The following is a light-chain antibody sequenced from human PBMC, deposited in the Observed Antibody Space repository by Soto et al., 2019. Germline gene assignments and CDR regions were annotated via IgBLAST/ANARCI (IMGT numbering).Light chain of an antibody. V-gene: IGLV2-14*01. CDR2: DVS. CDR3: SSYTNSGTYV. CDR1: SSDVGGYNY. Sequence: QSVLTQPASVSGSPGQSITISCTGTSSDVGGYNYVSWYQQHPGKAPKLMIYDVSNRPSGVSNRFSGSKSGNTASLTISGLQAEDEADYYCSSYTNSGTYVFGTGTKVTVL. J-gene: IGLJ1*01.